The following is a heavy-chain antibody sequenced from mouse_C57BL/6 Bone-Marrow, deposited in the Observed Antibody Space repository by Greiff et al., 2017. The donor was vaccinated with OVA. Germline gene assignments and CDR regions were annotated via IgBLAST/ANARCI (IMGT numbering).Heavy chain of an antibody. V-gene: IGHV1-64*01. CDR3: ARWGGLDY. J-gene: IGHJ2*01. D-gene: IGHD1-1*02. CDR1: GYTFTSYW. Sequence: QVQLQPPGAELVKPGASVKLSCKASGYTFTSYWMHWVKQRPGQGLEWIGMIHPNSGGTNYNEKFKSKATLTVDKSSSTAYMQLSSLTSEDSAVYYCARWGGLDYWGQGTTLTVSS. CDR2: IHPNSGGT.